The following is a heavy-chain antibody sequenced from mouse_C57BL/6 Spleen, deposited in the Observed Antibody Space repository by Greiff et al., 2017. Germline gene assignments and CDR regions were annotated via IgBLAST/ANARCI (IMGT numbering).Heavy chain of an antibody. J-gene: IGHJ4*01. Sequence: QVQLQQPGAELVRPGSSVKLSCKASGYTFTSYWMHWVKQRPIQGLEWIGNIDPSDSETHYNQKFKDKATLTVDKSSSTAYMQLSRLTSEDSAVYYCARGAPAMDYWGQGTSVTVSS. CDR1: GYTFTSYW. CDR3: ARGAPAMDY. CDR2: IDPSDSET. D-gene: IGHD3-1*01. V-gene: IGHV1-52*01.